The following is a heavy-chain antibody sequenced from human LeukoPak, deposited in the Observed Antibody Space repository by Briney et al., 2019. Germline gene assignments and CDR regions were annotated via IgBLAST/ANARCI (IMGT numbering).Heavy chain of an antibody. Sequence: GKSLRLSCAASGFTFSNYWMHWVRQAPGKGLVWVSRINSNGSSTNYADSVKGRFTISRDNAKNTLYLQMSSLRAEDTAVYYCAKGGATICDNWGQGTLVTVSS. CDR3: AKGGATICDN. V-gene: IGHV3-74*01. J-gene: IGHJ4*02. CDR1: GFTFSNYW. CDR2: INSNGSST. D-gene: IGHD5-12*01.